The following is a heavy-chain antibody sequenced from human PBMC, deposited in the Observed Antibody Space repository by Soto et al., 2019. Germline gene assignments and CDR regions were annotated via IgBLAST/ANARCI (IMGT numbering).Heavy chain of an antibody. CDR2: ISYDGSNK. J-gene: IGHJ4*02. CDR3: AKDRAKSGWIQEPDY. D-gene: IGHD5-18*01. Sequence: VQLVESGGGVVQPGRSLRLSCAASGFTFSSYGMHWVRQAPGKGLEWVAVISYDGSNKYYADSVKGRFTISRDNSKNTLYLQMNSLRAEDTAVYYCAKDRAKSGWIQEPDYWGQGTLVTVSS. V-gene: IGHV3-30*18. CDR1: GFTFSSYG.